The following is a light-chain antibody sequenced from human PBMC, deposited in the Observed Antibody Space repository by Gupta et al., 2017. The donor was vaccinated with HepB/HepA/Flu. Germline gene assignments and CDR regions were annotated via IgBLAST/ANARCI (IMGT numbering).Light chain of an antibody. CDR2: EDD. Sequence: FILTQPPSVSDSPGKTITISCTRNIGSIARNYVRWYQQRPGSAPTIVIYEDDQRPSAVRDRFSGAIDSSSNSASLTISGLKTEDEADYYCQSYDYNSHVVFGGGTKLTVL. CDR1: IGSIARNY. V-gene: IGLV6-57*03. CDR3: QSYDYNSHVV. J-gene: IGLJ2*01.